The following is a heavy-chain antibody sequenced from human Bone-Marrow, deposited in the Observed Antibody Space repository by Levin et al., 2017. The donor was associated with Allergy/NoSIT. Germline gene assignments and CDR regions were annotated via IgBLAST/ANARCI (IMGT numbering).Heavy chain of an antibody. Sequence: GESLKISCAASGFTFSSYGMHWVRQAPGKGLEWVAVIWYDGSNKYYADSVKGRFTISRDNSKNTLYLQMNSLRAEDTAVYYCARDVSLMAARRNLYYYYDGMDVWGQGTTVTVSS. D-gene: IGHD6-6*01. CDR3: ARDVSLMAARRNLYYYYDGMDV. J-gene: IGHJ6*02. V-gene: IGHV3-33*01. CDR2: IWYDGSNK. CDR1: GFTFSSYG.